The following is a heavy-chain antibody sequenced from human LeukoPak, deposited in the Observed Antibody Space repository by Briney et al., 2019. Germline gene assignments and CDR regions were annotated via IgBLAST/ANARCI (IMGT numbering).Heavy chain of an antibody. CDR3: ARSLRTYYYGSGSFYFDY. V-gene: IGHV4-34*01. D-gene: IGHD3-10*01. Sequence: SETLSLTCAVYGGSFSGYYWSWIRQPPGKGLEWIGEINHSGSTNYNPSLKSRVTISVDTSKNQFSLKLSSVTAADTAVYYCARSLRTYYYGSGSFYFDYWGQGTLVTDSS. J-gene: IGHJ4*02. CDR1: GGSFSGYY. CDR2: INHSGST.